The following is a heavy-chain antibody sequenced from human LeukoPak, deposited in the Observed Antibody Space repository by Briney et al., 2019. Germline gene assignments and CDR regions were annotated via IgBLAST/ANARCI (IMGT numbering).Heavy chain of an antibody. J-gene: IGHJ6*03. CDR1: GGTFSSYA. CDR2: IIPIFGTA. V-gene: IGHV1-69*05. Sequence: SVNVSCKASGGTFSSYAISWVRQAPGQGLEWMGGIIPIFGTANYAQKFQGRVTITTDESTNTAYMELSSLRSEDTAVYYCARDREDIVVVPAAKGGYYYYYMDVWGKGTTVTASS. D-gene: IGHD2-2*01. CDR3: ARDREDIVVVPAAKGGYYYYYMDV.